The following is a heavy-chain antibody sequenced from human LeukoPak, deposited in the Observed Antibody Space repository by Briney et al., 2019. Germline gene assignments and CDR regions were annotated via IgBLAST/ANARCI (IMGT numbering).Heavy chain of an antibody. CDR2: ISGSGGST. J-gene: IGHJ4*02. Sequence: PGGSVRLSCAASGFSFKKYAMNWVRQAPGKGLEWVSGISGSGGSTYYADSVKGRFTISRDNSKNTLYLQMNSLRAEDTAVYYCAKDLGSGIQFFDYWGQGTLVIVSS. D-gene: IGHD5-18*01. V-gene: IGHV3-23*01. CDR1: GFSFKKYA. CDR3: AKDLGSGIQFFDY.